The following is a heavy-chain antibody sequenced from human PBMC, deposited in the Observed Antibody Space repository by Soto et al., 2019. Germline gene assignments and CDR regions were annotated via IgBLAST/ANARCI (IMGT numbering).Heavy chain of an antibody. J-gene: IGHJ4*02. Sequence: SETLSLTCTVSGGSISSGGYYWSWIRQHPGKGLEWIGYIYYSGSTYYNPSLKSRVTISVDTSKNQFSLKLSSVTAADTAVYYCARGSHYYDSSGYYELVYYFDYWGQGTLVTVSS. V-gene: IGHV4-31*03. CDR2: IYYSGST. CDR1: GGSISSGGYY. D-gene: IGHD3-22*01. CDR3: ARGSHYYDSSGYYELVYYFDY.